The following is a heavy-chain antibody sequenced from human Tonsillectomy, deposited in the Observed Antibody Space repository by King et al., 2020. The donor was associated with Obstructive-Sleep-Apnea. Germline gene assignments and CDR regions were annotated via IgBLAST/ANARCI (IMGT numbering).Heavy chain of an antibody. CDR3: ARGPAVAGRYYFDY. V-gene: IGHV3-7*03. Sequence: VPLVESGGGLVQPGGSLRLSCAASGFTFSNYWMTWVRQAPGKGLEWVANIKQDGSDKYYVDSVKGRFTFSRDNAENSLFLQMNSLRAEDTAVYYCARGPAVAGRYYFDYWGQGTLVTVSS. CDR1: GFTFSNYW. CDR2: IKQDGSDK. D-gene: IGHD6-19*01. J-gene: IGHJ4*02.